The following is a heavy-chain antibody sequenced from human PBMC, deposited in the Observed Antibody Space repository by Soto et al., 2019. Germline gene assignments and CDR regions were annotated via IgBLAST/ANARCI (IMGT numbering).Heavy chain of an antibody. D-gene: IGHD3-16*01. CDR3: SAKLELWH. Sequence: EVQLVESGGGLVQPGGSLKLSCAASGLMFCDFSMHWVRQASGKGLEWIGRMRNKANSYATTYAASVKGRFTISRDESMNTAYLQMNSLKMEDTAVYYCSAKLELWHWGQGTLVTVSS. V-gene: IGHV3-73*01. CDR1: GLMFCDFS. J-gene: IGHJ4*02. CDR2: MRNKANSYAT.